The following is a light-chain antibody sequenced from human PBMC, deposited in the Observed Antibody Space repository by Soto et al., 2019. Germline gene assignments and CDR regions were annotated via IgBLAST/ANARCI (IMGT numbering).Light chain of an antibody. Sequence: DIQMTQFPSTLSASVGDSVTITCRASQSISSWLAWYQQKPGKAPKLLIYDASSLESGVPSRFSGSGSGKKFTLTISSLQPDDFATYSCQQFNSYSPGAFGQGAKVDIK. J-gene: IGKJ1*01. CDR2: DAS. V-gene: IGKV1-5*01. CDR1: QSISSW. CDR3: QQFNSYSPGA.